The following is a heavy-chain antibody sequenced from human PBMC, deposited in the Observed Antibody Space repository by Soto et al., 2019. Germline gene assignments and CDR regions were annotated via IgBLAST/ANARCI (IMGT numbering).Heavy chain of an antibody. D-gene: IGHD3-22*01. CDR1: GFHFNTYA. Sequence: GGSLRLPCAASGFHFNTYAMHWVRQAPGKGLEWVALISYDGSNKFYADSVKGRFTISRDNSKNALYLQMNSLRADDTAIYYCARDRSMIVVVPGYWGQGTLVTVSS. J-gene: IGHJ4*02. V-gene: IGHV3-30-3*01. CDR3: ARDRSMIVVVPGY. CDR2: ISYDGSNK.